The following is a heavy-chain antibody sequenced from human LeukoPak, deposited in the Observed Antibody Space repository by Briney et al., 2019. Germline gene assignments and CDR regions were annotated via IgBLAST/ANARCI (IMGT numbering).Heavy chain of an antibody. CDR3: ARAPAPIKYNIDY. D-gene: IGHD1-14*01. Sequence: ASLKVSCKASGYTFTGYYMHWVRQAPGQGFEWMGWISPNSGATSYAQNFQGRVTMTRDTSISAAYMELSSLRSDDTAVYYCARAPAPIKYNIDYWGQGILVTVSS. V-gene: IGHV1-2*02. CDR1: GYTFTGYY. CDR2: ISPNSGAT. J-gene: IGHJ4*02.